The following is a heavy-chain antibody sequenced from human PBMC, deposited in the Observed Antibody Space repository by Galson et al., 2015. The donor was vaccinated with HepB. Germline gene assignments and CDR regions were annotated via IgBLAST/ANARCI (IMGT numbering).Heavy chain of an antibody. CDR2: IIPIFGTA. J-gene: IGHJ5*02. CDR3: ARGRFPAGNWFDP. D-gene: IGHD3-3*01. V-gene: IGHV1-69*06. Sequence: SVKVSCKASGGTFSSYAISWVRQAPGQGLEWMGGIIPIFGTANYAQKFQGRVTITADKSTSTAYMELSSLRSEDTAVYYCARGRFPAGNWFDPWGQGTLVTVSS. CDR1: GGTFSSYA.